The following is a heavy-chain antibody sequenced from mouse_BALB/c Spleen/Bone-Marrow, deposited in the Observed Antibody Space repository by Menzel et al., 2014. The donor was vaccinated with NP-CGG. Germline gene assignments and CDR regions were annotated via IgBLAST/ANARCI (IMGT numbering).Heavy chain of an antibody. Sequence: DVQLVESGPELVKPGASVKISCKASGYSFTGYFMYWVMQSHGKSLEWIGRINPYNGDTFYNQKFKGKATLTVDKSSSTAHMELRSLASEDSAVYYCARVITDWYFDVWGAGPRSPSPQ. CDR3: ARVITDWYFDV. V-gene: IGHV1-20*02. J-gene: IGHJ1*01. CDR1: GYSFTGYF. D-gene: IGHD1-1*01. CDR2: INPYNGDT.